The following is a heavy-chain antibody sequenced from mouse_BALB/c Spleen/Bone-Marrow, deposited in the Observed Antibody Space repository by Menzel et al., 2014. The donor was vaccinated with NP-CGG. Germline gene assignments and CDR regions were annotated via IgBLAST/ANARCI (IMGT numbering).Heavy chain of an antibody. CDR3: ARLGYYGYFVD. Sequence: EVMLVESGGGLVQPGGSLKLSCAASGFDFRRYWMSWVRQAPGKGLEWIGEINPESSTINYTPSLKDKFIISRDNAKNTLYLQMSKVRSEDTALYYCARLGYYGYFVDWGQGTTLTVPS. D-gene: IGHD2-3*01. V-gene: IGHV4-1*02. CDR2: INPESSTI. J-gene: IGHJ2*01. CDR1: GFDFRRYW.